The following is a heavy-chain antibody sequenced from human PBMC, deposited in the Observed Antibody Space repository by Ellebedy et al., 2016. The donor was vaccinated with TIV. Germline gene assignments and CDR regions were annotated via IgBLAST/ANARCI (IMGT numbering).Heavy chain of an antibody. D-gene: IGHD1-1*01. CDR3: LPHDGLGY. Sequence: GESLKISCAASGFTFSRSGMHWVRQAPGKGLDWVAIIWYDGSIQYYADSVKGRFTISRDNSKNTLYLQMNSLRADDTAVYYCLPHDGLGYWGQGTLVTVSS. V-gene: IGHV3-33*01. J-gene: IGHJ4*02. CDR2: IWYDGSIQ. CDR1: GFTFSRSG.